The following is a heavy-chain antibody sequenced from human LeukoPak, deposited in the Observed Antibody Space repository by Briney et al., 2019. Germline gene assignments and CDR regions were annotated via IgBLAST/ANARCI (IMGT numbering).Heavy chain of an antibody. CDR1: GYTFTDYS. D-gene: IGHD2-2*01. CDR3: AAGGPQTSADKRGLDF. J-gene: IGHJ4*02. Sequence: ASVKVSCKASGYTFTDYSIYWVRQAPGQGLEWMGWFNPKRGAANYAQKFQGWVTMTSDTSISTAYMEISNLKSDDTAFYYCAAGGPQTSADKRGLDFWGQGTLVTVSS. V-gene: IGHV1-2*04. CDR2: FNPKRGAA.